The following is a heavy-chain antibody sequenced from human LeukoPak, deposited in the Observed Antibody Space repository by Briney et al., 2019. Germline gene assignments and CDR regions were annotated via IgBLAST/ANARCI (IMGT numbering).Heavy chain of an antibody. CDR3: ARRDSSGWYNYYYGMDV. D-gene: IGHD6-19*01. Sequence: PGGSLRLSCAASGFTFSSYAMHWVRQAPGKGLEWVAVISYDGSNKYYADSVKGRFTISRDNSKNTLYLQMNSLGAEDTAVYYCARRDSSGWYNYYYGMDVWGQGTTVTVSS. J-gene: IGHJ6*02. V-gene: IGHV3-30-3*01. CDR1: GFTFSSYA. CDR2: ISYDGSNK.